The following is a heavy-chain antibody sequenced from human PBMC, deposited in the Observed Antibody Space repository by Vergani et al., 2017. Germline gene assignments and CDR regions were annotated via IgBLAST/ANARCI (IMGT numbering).Heavy chain of an antibody. CDR2: ISSSGSTI. CDR1: GFTFSDYY. Sequence: QVQLVESGGGLVKPGGSLRLSCAASGFTFSDYYMRWIRQAPGKGLEWVSYISSSGSTIYYADSVKGRFTISRDNAKNSLYLQMNSLRAEDTAVYYCSTYSSSWYYFDYWGQGTLVTVSS. CDR3: STYSSSWYYFDY. V-gene: IGHV3-11*01. D-gene: IGHD6-13*01. J-gene: IGHJ4*02.